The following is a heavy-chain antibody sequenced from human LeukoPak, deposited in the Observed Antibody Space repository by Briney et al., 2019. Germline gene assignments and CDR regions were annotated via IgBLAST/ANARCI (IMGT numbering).Heavy chain of an antibody. CDR1: GYSISSGYY. CDR3: ARAAGTSRNFFDY. J-gene: IGHJ4*02. D-gene: IGHD1-7*01. CDR2: IYHSGST. V-gene: IGHV4-38-2*02. Sequence: KTSETLSLTCTVSGYSISSGYYWGWIPQPPGKGLEWIGSIYHSGSTYYNPSLKSRVTISVDTSKNQFSLNLSSVTAADTAMYYCARAAGTSRNFFDYWGQGTLVTVSS.